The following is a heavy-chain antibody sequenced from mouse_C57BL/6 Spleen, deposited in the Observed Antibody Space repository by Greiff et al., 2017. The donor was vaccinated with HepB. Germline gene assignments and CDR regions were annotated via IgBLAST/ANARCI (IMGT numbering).Heavy chain of an antibody. CDR1: GFSLTSYG. CDR3: AKGAYRKGAMDY. J-gene: IGHJ4*01. Sequence: VKLQESGPGLVQPSQSLSITCTVSGFSLTSYGVHWVRQPPGKGLEWLGVIWSGGSTDYNAAFISRLSISKDNSKSQVFFKMNSLQADDTAIYYCAKGAYRKGAMDYWGQGTSVTVSS. V-gene: IGHV2-4*01. CDR2: IWSGGST. D-gene: IGHD6-5*01.